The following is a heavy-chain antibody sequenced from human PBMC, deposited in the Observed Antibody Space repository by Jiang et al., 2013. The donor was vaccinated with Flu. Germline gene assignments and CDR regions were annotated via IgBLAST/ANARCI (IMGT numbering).Heavy chain of an antibody. J-gene: IGHJ4*02. D-gene: IGHD5-24*01. CDR3: ARDQGDGYNFLDY. V-gene: IGHV1-69*04. CDR2: IIPILGIA. Sequence: SGAEVKKPGSSVKVSCKASGGTFSSYAISWVRQAPGQGLEWMGRIIPILGIANYAQKFQGRVTITADKSTSTAYMELSSLRSEDTAVYYCARDQGDGYNFLDYWGQGTLVTVSS. CDR1: GGTFSSYA.